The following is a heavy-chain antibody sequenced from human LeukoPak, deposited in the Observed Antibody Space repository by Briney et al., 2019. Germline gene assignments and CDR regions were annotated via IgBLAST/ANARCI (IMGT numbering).Heavy chain of an antibody. CDR3: ARDKGYCSSTSCYYMPPNYYYGMDV. J-gene: IGHJ6*02. CDR1: GYTFTCYY. D-gene: IGHD2-2*01. Sequence: ASVKVSCKASGYTFTCYYMHWVRQAPGQGLEGMGWINPNSGCTNYAQKFQGRVTMTRDTSISTAYMELSRLRSDDTAVYYCARDKGYCSSTSCYYMPPNYYYGMDVWGQGTTVTVSS. V-gene: IGHV1-2*02. CDR2: INPNSGCT.